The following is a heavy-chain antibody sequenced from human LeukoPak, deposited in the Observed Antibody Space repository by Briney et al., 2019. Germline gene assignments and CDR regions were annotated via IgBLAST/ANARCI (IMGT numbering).Heavy chain of an antibody. CDR2: ISDYRGSI. CDR3: TKSGCSSTACYYNK. CDR1: GFAFDDYA. J-gene: IGHJ4*02. Sequence: GGSLRLSCAASGFAFDDYAMHWVRQAPGKGLEWVWGISDYRGSIGYHDSMKGRFTISRDNSKNSLYLQMNSLRAEDMAFYYCTKSGCSSTACYYNKWGQGTLVTVSS. D-gene: IGHD2-2*01. V-gene: IGHV3-9*03.